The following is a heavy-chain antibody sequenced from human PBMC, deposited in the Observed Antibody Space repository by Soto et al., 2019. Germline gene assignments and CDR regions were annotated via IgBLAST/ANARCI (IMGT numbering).Heavy chain of an antibody. CDR3: ESSTVTTPYYYYGMDV. CDR1: GGTFSSYA. CDR2: IIPIFGTA. Sequence: QVQLVQSGAEVKKPGSSVKVSCKASGGTFSSYAISGVRQAPGHGLELMGGIIPIFGTANYAQKFQGRVTITADESTSTAYMELSSLRSEDTAVYYCESSTVTTPYYYYGMDVWGQGTKVTVSS. V-gene: IGHV1-69*01. J-gene: IGHJ6*02. D-gene: IGHD4-4*01.